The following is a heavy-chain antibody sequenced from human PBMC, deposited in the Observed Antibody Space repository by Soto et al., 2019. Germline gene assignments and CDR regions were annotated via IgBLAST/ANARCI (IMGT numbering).Heavy chain of an antibody. CDR2: TSNDGKKT. CDR3: AKAGEVFGLVIFAYLDS. D-gene: IGHD3-9*01. Sequence: QVQLVESGGGVVQPGRSLRLSCEVSGFSLSSYALNWVRQSPGTGLEWVAVTSNDGKKTSYADSLKGRFTVSRDNSKTAVFLQMNSLRSEDTAVYFCAKAGEVFGLVIFAYLDSWGQGTLVTVSS. V-gene: IGHV3-30*18. J-gene: IGHJ4*02. CDR1: GFSLSSYA.